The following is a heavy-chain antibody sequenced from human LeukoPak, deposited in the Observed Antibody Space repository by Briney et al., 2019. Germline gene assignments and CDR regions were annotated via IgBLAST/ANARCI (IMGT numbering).Heavy chain of an antibody. CDR1: GGTFSSYA. CDR2: IIPIFGTA. J-gene: IGHJ6*04. CDR3: ARDAVPDRPFSGMDV. Sequence: SVKLSCTPSGGTFSSYAISWVRQAPGQGLEWMGGIIPIFGTANHAQKFQGRVTITADESTSTAYMELSSLRSEATAVYYCARDAVPDRPFSGMDVWGKGPTVTVSS. D-gene: IGHD2-2*01. V-gene: IGHV1-69*01.